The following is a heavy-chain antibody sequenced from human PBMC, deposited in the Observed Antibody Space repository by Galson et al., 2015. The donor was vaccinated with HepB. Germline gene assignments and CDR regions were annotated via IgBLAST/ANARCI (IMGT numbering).Heavy chain of an antibody. V-gene: IGHV3-30*02. CDR2: IRYDGSNK. Sequence: SLRLSCAASGFTFSSYGMHWVRQAPGKGLEWVAFIRYDGSNKYYADSVKGRFTISRDNAKNSLYLQMNSLRAEDTAVYYCAREHGYYYDSSGYFDAFDIWGQGTMVTVSS. CDR1: GFTFSSYG. D-gene: IGHD3-22*01. J-gene: IGHJ3*02. CDR3: AREHGYYYDSSGYFDAFDI.